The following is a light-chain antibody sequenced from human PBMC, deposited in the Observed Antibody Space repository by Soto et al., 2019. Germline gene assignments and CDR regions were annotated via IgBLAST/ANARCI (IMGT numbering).Light chain of an antibody. J-gene: IGKJ1*01. CDR2: GAS. CDR3: QQYDSTPPT. V-gene: IGKV3-20*01. Sequence: EIVLTQSPGTLSLSPGERATLSCRASQSVNSNYLAWYQRKPGQAPRLLIYGASNRATDIPYRFSASGSGKDFTLIITGLEAEDFAVYYCQQYDSTPPTFGQGTKVEVK. CDR1: QSVNSNY.